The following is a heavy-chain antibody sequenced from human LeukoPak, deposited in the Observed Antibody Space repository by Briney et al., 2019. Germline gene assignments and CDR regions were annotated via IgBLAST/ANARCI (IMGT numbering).Heavy chain of an antibody. CDR1: GGSVGSGSYY. Sequence: SETLSLTCTVSGGSVGSGSYYWSWIRQPPGKGLEWIGYIYYSGSTNYNPSLKSRVTISVDRSKNQFSLKLSSVTAADTAVYYCARGVSAASFVFDIWGQGTMVSVSS. CDR3: ARGVSAASFVFDI. V-gene: IGHV4-61*01. D-gene: IGHD6-13*01. CDR2: IYYSGST. J-gene: IGHJ3*02.